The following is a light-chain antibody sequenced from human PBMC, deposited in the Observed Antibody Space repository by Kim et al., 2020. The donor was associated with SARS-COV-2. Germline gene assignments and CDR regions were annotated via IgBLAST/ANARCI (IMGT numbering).Light chain of an antibody. CDR2: HHP. V-gene: IGKV3D-20*01. J-gene: IGKJ1*01. Sequence: LCLGDKETPSPGARHRVTNNNLAGYNQRPARAPRLPISHHPTRASGTPARFSGRGSGKDFTLTISRLEPEDLAFYYCKTHGTSPGPFGQGTKGEIK. CDR3: KTHGTSPGP. CDR1: HRVTNNN.